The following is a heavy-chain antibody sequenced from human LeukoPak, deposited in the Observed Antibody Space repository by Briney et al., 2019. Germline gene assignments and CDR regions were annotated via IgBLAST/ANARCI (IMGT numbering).Heavy chain of an antibody. CDR3: AKAVGRQLAAGDY. D-gene: IGHD1-1*01. J-gene: IGHJ4*02. Sequence: ETLSLTCAVYGGSFSGYYWSWIRQPPGKGLEWVSGISGGGGGTYYADSVKGRFTISRDNSKNTLYLQMNSLRAEDTALYYCAKAVGRQLAAGDYWGQGTLVTVSS. V-gene: IGHV3-23*01. CDR1: GGSFSGYY. CDR2: ISGGGGGT.